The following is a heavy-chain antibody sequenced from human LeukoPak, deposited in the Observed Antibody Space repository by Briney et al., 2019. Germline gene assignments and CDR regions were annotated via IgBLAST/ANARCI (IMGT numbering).Heavy chain of an antibody. V-gene: IGHV3-66*01. CDR1: GFTISSNC. Sequence: GGSLRLSCAASGFTISSNCMSWVRQAPGKGLEWVSVIYSGGSTYYADSVKGRFTISRDNSKNTLYLQMNSLRAEDTAVYYCARIYSSGWSSDDYWGQGTLVTVSS. D-gene: IGHD6-19*01. J-gene: IGHJ4*02. CDR3: ARIYSSGWSSDDY. CDR2: IYSGGST.